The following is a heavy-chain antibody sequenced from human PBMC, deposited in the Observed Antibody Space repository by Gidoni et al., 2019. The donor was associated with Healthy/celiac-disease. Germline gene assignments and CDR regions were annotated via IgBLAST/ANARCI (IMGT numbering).Heavy chain of an antibody. CDR1: GYTFPNYY. V-gene: IGHV1-46*01. CDR3: ARGRYHEDY. J-gene: IGHJ4*02. CDR2: INPSGGSA. Sequence: QVQLVQSGAEVKKPGASVKVSCQASGYTFPNYYMHWVRQAPGQGLEWMGIINPSGGSASYAQKFQGRVTMTRDTSTTTVYMELTSLRSEDTAVYYCARGRYHEDYWGQGTLVTVSS. D-gene: IGHD1-20*01.